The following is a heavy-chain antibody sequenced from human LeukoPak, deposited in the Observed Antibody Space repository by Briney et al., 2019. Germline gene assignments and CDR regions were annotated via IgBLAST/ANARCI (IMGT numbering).Heavy chain of an antibody. J-gene: IGHJ3*02. CDR3: ARGRRYFDWLSSRASAFDI. Sequence: ASVKVSCEASGYTFTSYGISWVRQAPGQGLEWMGWISAYNGNTNYAQKLQGRVTMTTDTSTSTAYMELRSLRSDDTAVYYCARGRRYFDWLSSRASAFDIWGQGTMVTVSS. V-gene: IGHV1-18*01. CDR1: GYTFTSYG. D-gene: IGHD3-9*01. CDR2: ISAYNGNT.